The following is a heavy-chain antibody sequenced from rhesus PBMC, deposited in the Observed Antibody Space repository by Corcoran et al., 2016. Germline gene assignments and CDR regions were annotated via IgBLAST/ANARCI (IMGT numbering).Heavy chain of an antibody. D-gene: IGHD6-25*01. CDR3: ARGEGSWNGLDS. CDR1: GGSISSNY. J-gene: IGHJ6*01. Sequence: QVQLQESGPGLVKPSEILSLTCAVSGGSISSNYWSWIRQSPGKGLEWFGYIYGGSGSTSYHPSLKSRVTSSTGTSRNQFSRKLGYVTAADTAVYYCARGEGSWNGLDSWGQGVVVTVSS. V-gene: IGHV4-147*01. CDR2: IYGGSGST.